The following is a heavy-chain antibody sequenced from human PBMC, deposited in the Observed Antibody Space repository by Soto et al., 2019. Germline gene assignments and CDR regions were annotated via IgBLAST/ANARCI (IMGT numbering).Heavy chain of an antibody. CDR1: GYTFTTYG. V-gene: IGHV1-18*01. Sequence: QVQLVQSGAEVKKPGASVKVSCKASGYTFTTYGIIWVRQAPGQGLEWVAWISPYNRDTNYAQNFQGRVTMTTDTSTSTAYMELRSLRSDDTAVYYCARLAPYYYGSGLNDYWGQGTLVTVSS. CDR2: ISPYNRDT. J-gene: IGHJ4*02. CDR3: ARLAPYYYGSGLNDY. D-gene: IGHD3-10*01.